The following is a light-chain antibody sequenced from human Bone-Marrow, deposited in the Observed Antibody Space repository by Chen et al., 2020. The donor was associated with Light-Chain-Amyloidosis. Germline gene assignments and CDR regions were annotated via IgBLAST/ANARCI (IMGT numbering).Light chain of an antibody. CDR1: SSDVGGYNF. V-gene: IGLV2-14*01. Sequence: QSALTQPASASGSPGQSITTSCAGTSSDVGGYNFVSWYQQNAGKVPRLIIYEVNHRPSGVSSRFSASKSGNTASLTISGLQTEDEGDYYCSSYRSGSYVLFGGGTKLTVL. CDR2: EVN. CDR3: SSYRSGSYVL. J-gene: IGLJ2*01.